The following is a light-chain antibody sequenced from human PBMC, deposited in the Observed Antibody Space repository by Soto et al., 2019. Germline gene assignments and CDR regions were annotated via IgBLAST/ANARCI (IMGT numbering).Light chain of an antibody. CDR1: QSVSIN. J-gene: IGKJ2*01. Sequence: EIVMTQSPATLSVSPGERATLSCRASQSVSINLAWYQQKPGQAPRLLIHGASTRATGIPARFSGSGSGTEFSLTISSLQSEDFAVYYCQQYNNWLLYTFGQGTKVEIK. V-gene: IGKV3-15*01. CDR2: GAS. CDR3: QQYNNWLLYT.